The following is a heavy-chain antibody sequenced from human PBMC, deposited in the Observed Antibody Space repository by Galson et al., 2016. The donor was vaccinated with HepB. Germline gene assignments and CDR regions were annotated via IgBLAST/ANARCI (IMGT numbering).Heavy chain of an antibody. CDR3: ARGGETTFGGIIPPYYYGLDV. J-gene: IGHJ6*02. Sequence: SLRLSCAASGFTVSNNYMTWVRQAPGKGLEWVSVIYSGGDRYYADSVQGRFTTSRDNPKNTVYLQMRSLRDEDMGVYYWARGGETTFGGIIPPYYYGLDVWGQGTTVTVSS. V-gene: IGHV3-66*01. D-gene: IGHD3-16*01. CDR1: GFTVSNNY. CDR2: IYSGGDR.